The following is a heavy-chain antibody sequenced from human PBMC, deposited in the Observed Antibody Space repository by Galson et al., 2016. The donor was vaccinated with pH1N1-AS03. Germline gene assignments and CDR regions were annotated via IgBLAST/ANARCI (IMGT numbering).Heavy chain of an antibody. V-gene: IGHV1-69*13. D-gene: IGHD3-16*01. CDR3: AREGVLSDRAFNYYGMDV. J-gene: IGHJ6*02. CDR1: GGTFSSYV. CDR2: IITIFGTT. Sequence: SVKVSCKASGGTFSSYVISWVRQAPGQGLEWMGGIITIFGTTNYAQKFQGRVTITADESTSTAYLDLSSLRSEDTAVYYCAREGVLSDRAFNYYGMDVWGQGTTVSVSS.